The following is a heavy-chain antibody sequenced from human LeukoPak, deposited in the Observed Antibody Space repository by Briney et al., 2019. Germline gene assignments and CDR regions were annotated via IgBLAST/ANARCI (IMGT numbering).Heavy chain of an antibody. V-gene: IGHV4-59*01. CDR3: ARSSEGRYYYDSSGFSYYYYYMDV. CDR1: GGYY. J-gene: IGHJ6*03. D-gene: IGHD3-22*01. CDR2: IYYSGST. Sequence: SETLSLTCAVYGGYYWSWIRQPPGKGLEWIGYIYYSGSTYYNPSLRSRVTIPVDTSKNQFSLKLSSVTAADTAVYYCARSSEGRYYYDSSGFSYYYYYMDVWGKGTTVTISS.